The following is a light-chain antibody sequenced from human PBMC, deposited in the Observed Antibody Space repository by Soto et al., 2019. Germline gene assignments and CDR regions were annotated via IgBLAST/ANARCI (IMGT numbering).Light chain of an antibody. CDR2: DVS. CDR1: SSDVGAYNY. V-gene: IGLV2-14*03. J-gene: IGLJ3*02. CDR3: SSYTSSRTRV. Sequence: QSVLTQPASVSGSPGQSITISCTGTSSDVGAYNYVAWYQRHPGKAPKLMIYDVSNRPSGVSNRFSASKSGNTASLTISGLQAEDEADYYCSSYTSSRTRVFGGGTKLTVL.